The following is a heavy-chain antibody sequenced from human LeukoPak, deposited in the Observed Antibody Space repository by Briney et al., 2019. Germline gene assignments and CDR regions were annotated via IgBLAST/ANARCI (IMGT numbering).Heavy chain of an antibody. CDR3: ARAGYYYYYMDV. J-gene: IGHJ6*03. V-gene: IGHV4-4*07. CDR2: IYSSGST. Sequence: SETLSHTCTVSGGSISSYYWSWIRQPAGKGLEWIGRIYSSGSTNYNPSLKSRVTISLETSKNQFSLKLTSVTAADTAVYYCARAGYYYYYMDVWGKGTTVTVSS. CDR1: GGSISSYY.